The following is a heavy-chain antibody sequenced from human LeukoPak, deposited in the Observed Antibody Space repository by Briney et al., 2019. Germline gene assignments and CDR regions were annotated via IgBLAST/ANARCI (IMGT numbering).Heavy chain of an antibody. V-gene: IGHV3-48*03. J-gene: IGHJ4*02. CDR1: GFTFSSYE. Sequence: GGSLRLSYAASGFTFSSYEMNWVRQAPGKGLEWVSYISSSGSTIYYAASVKGRFTISRDNAKNSLYLQMNSLRAEDTAVYYCARSGQQWLVRSYFDYWGQGTLVTVSS. D-gene: IGHD6-19*01. CDR3: ARSGQQWLVRSYFDY. CDR2: ISSSGSTI.